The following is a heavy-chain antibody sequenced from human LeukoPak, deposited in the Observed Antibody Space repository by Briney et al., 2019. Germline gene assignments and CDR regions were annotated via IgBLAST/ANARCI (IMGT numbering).Heavy chain of an antibody. J-gene: IGHJ4*02. CDR1: GLSISDQY. CDR2: IYTGGST. Sequence: GGSLRLSCAASGLSISDQYMSWVRQAPGKGLEWVSVIYTGGSTSYADSVKGRFTISRDNSKNTLYLQMNSLRAEDTAVYYCARGLGSWGQGTLVTVSS. D-gene: IGHD3/OR15-3a*01. CDR3: ARGLGS. V-gene: IGHV3-53*01.